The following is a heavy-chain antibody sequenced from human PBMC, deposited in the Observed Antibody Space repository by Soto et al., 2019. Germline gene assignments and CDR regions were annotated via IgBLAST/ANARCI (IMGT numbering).Heavy chain of an antibody. V-gene: IGHV3-30*03. CDR3: ARDYDSSGYPRYYFDY. CDR1: GFTFSTYS. D-gene: IGHD3-22*01. J-gene: IGHJ4*02. Sequence: AGGSLRLSCAASGFTFSTYSMNWVRQAPGKGLEWVAVASYDGSYKYYADSVKGRFTISRDNSKNTLYLQMNSLRAEDTAVYYCARDYDSSGYPRYYFDYWGQGTLVTVSS. CDR2: ASYDGSYK.